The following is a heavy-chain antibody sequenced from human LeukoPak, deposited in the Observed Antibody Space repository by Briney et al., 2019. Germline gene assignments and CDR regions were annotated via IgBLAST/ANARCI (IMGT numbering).Heavy chain of an antibody. Sequence: ASVKVSCKASGGTFSSYAISWVRQAPGQGLEWMGGIIPIFGTANYAQKFQGRVTITADKSTSTAYMELSSLRSEDTAVYYCARVNYDSSGYSGFYYYYYMDVCGKGTTVTISS. CDR2: IIPIFGTA. V-gene: IGHV1-69*06. CDR1: GGTFSSYA. D-gene: IGHD3-22*01. J-gene: IGHJ6*03. CDR3: ARVNYDSSGYSGFYYYYYMDV.